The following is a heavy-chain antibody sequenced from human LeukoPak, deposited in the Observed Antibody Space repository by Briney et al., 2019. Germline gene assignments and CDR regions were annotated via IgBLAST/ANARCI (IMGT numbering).Heavy chain of an antibody. V-gene: IGHV3-23*01. Sequence: PGGSLRLSCATSGFAFNSYAMNWVRQAPGKGLEWVPIISGNGINTYYADSVKGRFTISRDDSKNTLYLQMNSLRAEDTAIYYCARGVSDWGQGTLVTVAS. CDR3: ARGVSD. CDR2: ISGNGINT. CDR1: GFAFNSYA. J-gene: IGHJ4*02. D-gene: IGHD3-16*01.